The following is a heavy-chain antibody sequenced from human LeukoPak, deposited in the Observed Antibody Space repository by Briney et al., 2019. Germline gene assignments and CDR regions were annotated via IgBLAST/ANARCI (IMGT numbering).Heavy chain of an antibody. CDR3: ARAHITMVRGAIGAFDI. J-gene: IGHJ3*02. CDR1: GYSISSGYY. D-gene: IGHD3-10*01. Sequence: SETLSLTCTVSGYSISSGYYWGWIRQPPGKGLEWIGSIYHSGSTYYNPSLKSRVTISVDTSKNQFSLKLSPVTAADTAVYYCARAHITMVRGAIGAFDIWGQGTMVTVSS. V-gene: IGHV4-38-2*02. CDR2: IYHSGST.